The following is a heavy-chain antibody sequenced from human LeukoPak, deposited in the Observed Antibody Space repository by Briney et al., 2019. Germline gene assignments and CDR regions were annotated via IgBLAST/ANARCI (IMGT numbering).Heavy chain of an antibody. CDR1: GYTCTSYD. CDR3: ATRIRGVIY. J-gene: IGHJ4*02. CDR2: MNPNSGNT. V-gene: IGHV1-8*01. Sequence: GASVKVSCKASGYTCTSYDINWVRQATGQGLEWMGWMNPNSGNTGYAQKFQGRVTMTRNTSISTTYLELSSLRSEDTAIYYCATRIRGVIYWGQATLVTVSS. D-gene: IGHD2/OR15-2a*01.